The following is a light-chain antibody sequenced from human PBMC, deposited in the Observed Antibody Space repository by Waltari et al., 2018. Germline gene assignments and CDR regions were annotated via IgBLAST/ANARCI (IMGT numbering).Light chain of an antibody. V-gene: IGKV1-5*03. CDR1: QSISKW. CDR2: EAS. J-gene: IGKJ4*01. CDR3: QQYNSYSLLT. Sequence: DIRMTQSPSTLSASAGDRVIISCRASQSISKWLAWYQQKPGKAPKLLIYEASTLQSGLPSRFSGTGSGTDFTLTISSLQPDDFATYYGQQYNSYSLLTFGGGTKVEIK.